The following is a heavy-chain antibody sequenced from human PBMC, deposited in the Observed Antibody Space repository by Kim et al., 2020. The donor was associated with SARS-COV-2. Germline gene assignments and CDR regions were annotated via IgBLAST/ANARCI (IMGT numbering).Heavy chain of an antibody. V-gene: IGHV4-39*07. Sequence: SETLSLTCTVSGGSISSSSYYWGWIRQPPGKGLEWIGSIYYSGSTYYNPSLKSRVTISVDTSKNQFSLKLSSVTAADTAVYYCARDQSRSGSYSGDWGQGTLVTVSS. CDR3: ARDQSRSGSYSGD. J-gene: IGHJ4*02. CDR2: IYYSGST. CDR1: GGSISSSSYY. D-gene: IGHD1-26*01.